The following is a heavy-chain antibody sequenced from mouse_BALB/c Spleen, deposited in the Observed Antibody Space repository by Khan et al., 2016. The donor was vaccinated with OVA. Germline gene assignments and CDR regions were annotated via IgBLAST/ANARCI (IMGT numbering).Heavy chain of an antibody. CDR2: INTYTGEP. CDR1: GYTFTNYG. D-gene: IGHD2-1*01. V-gene: IGHV9-3-1*01. Sequence: QIQLVQSGPELKKPGETVKISCKASGYTFTNYGMNWVKQAPGKGLKWMGWINTYTGEPTYADDFKGRFAFSLETSASTAYLQLNTLKNEDTATYFCARSNGNYWFTYWGQGTLVTVSA. CDR3: ARSNGNYWFTY. J-gene: IGHJ3*01.